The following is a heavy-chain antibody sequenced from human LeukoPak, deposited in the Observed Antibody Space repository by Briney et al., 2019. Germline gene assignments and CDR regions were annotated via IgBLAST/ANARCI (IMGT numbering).Heavy chain of an antibody. CDR3: ARGAVNLYYYYYMDV. Sequence: GGSLRLSCAASGFTFSDYYMSWIRQAPGKGLEWVSYISSSGSTIYYADSVKGRFTISRDNAKNSLYLQMNSLRAEDTALYYCARGAVNLYYYYYMDVWGKGTTVTVSS. V-gene: IGHV3-11*01. CDR2: ISSSGSTI. CDR1: GFTFSDYY. D-gene: IGHD4-17*01. J-gene: IGHJ6*03.